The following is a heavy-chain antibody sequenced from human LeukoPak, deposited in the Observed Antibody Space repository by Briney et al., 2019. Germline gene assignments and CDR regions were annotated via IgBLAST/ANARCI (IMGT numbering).Heavy chain of an antibody. V-gene: IGHV3-7*03. CDR3: AKDPFLVEMATKAGFDY. CDR2: IKEDGSEK. J-gene: IGHJ4*02. D-gene: IGHD5-24*01. Sequence: PGGSLRLSCAASGFTFSSYWMSWVRQAPGKGLEWVANIKEDGSEKYYVDSVKGRFTISRDNAKNTLYLQMNSLRAEDTAVYYCAKDPFLVEMATKAGFDYWGQGTLVTVSS. CDR1: GFTFSSYW.